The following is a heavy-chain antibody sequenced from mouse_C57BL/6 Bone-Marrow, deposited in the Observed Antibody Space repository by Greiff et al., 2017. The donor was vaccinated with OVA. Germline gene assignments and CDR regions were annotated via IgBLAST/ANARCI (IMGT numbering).Heavy chain of an antibody. Sequence: DVQLQESGGGLVKPGGSLKLSCAASGFTFSDYGMHWVRQAPEKGLEWVAYISSGSSTIYYADTVKGRFTISRDNAKNTLFLQMTSLRSEDTAMYYCARQGNYYGSSSWFAYWGQGTLVTVSA. J-gene: IGHJ3*01. CDR2: ISSGSSTI. D-gene: IGHD1-1*01. CDR1: GFTFSDYG. V-gene: IGHV5-17*01. CDR3: ARQGNYYGSSSWFAY.